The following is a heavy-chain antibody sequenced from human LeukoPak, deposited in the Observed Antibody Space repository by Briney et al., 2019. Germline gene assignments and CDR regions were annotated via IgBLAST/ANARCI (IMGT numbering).Heavy chain of an antibody. CDR1: GFTFTDYG. D-gene: IGHD6-13*01. Sequence: GGSLRLSCAASGFTFTDYGMHWVRQAPGKGLEWVAFIRYDGSNEYYVDSVKGRFTISRDNSKKTLYLQINSVRAEDAAIYYCAKDSNPCCRTWYSFDYWGQGTLVTVSS. V-gene: IGHV3-30*02. J-gene: IGHJ4*02. CDR2: IRYDGSNE. CDR3: AKDSNPCCRTWYSFDY.